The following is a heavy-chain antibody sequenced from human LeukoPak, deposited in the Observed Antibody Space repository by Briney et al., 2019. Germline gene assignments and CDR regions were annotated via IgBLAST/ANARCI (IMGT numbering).Heavy chain of an antibody. CDR1: GFTFSSYW. Sequence: GGSLRLSCAASGFTFSSYWMSWVRQAPGKGLEWVANIKQDGSEKYYVDSVKGRFTISRDNAKNSLYLQMDSLRAEDTAVYYCARTSSVSALSGSFDYWGQGTLVTVSS. CDR3: ARTSSVSALSGSFDY. J-gene: IGHJ4*02. CDR2: IKQDGSEK. D-gene: IGHD1-1*01. V-gene: IGHV3-7*01.